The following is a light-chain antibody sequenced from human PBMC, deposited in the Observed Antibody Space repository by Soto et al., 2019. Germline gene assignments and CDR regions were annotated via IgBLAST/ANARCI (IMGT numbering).Light chain of an antibody. Sequence: DIQMTQSPSTLAAFVGDRVTITCRASQSISSWLAWYQQKPGKAPKLLVYQASTLESGVPLRFSGSGSGTEFTLTINSLQSDDFATYYCQQYDSYSWTVGQGTQVEVK. CDR1: QSISSW. V-gene: IGKV1-5*03. J-gene: IGKJ1*01. CDR2: QAS. CDR3: QQYDSYSWT.